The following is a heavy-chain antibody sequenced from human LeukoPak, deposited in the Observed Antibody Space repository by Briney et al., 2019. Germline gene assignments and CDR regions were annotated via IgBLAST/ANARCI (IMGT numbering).Heavy chain of an antibody. J-gene: IGHJ4*02. Sequence: GGSLRLSCAASGFTFSSYAMHWVRQAPGKGLEWAAVISYDGSNKYYADSVKGRFTISRDNSKNTLYLQMNSLRAEDTAVYYCARDGYSGYDYVDYFDYWGQGTLVTVSS. D-gene: IGHD5-12*01. CDR1: GFTFSSYA. CDR3: ARDGYSGYDYVDYFDY. V-gene: IGHV3-30*04. CDR2: ISYDGSNK.